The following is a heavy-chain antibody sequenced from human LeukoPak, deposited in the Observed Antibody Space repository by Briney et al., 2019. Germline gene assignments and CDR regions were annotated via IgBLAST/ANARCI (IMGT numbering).Heavy chain of an antibody. CDR2: IIPIFGTP. D-gene: IGHD3-22*01. V-gene: IGHV1-69*05. J-gene: IGHJ4*02. Sequence: ASVKVSCKASGGTFTSYGISWVRQAPGQGLEWMGGIIPIFGTPDYAQKFQDRVTITTDEDTSTAYMEVNSLASEDAAIYYCARVSYDSRGYDYWGQGTLVTVSS. CDR3: ARVSYDSRGYDY. CDR1: GGTFTSYG.